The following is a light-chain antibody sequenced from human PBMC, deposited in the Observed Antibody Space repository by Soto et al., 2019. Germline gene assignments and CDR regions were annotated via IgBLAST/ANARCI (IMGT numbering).Light chain of an antibody. V-gene: IGKV3D-11*02. CDR2: DAS. CDR3: QQRSNWGLT. J-gene: IGKJ4*01. CDR1: QSVSSY. Sequence: EIVLTQSPATLSLSPGERATLSCRASQSVSSYLAWYQQKPGQAPRLLIYDASNRATGIPTRFSGSGPGTDFTLTISSLEPEDFAVYYCQQRSNWGLTFGGGTKVDIK.